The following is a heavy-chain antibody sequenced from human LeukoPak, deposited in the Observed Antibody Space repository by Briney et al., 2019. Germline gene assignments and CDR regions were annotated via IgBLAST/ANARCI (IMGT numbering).Heavy chain of an antibody. CDR3: ARPYYYDSSGYDSHFEY. Sequence: GGSLRLSCAASGFTFSSYSMNWVRQAPGKGLEWVSSISSSSSYIYYADSVKGRFIISRDNAKNSLYLQMNSLRAEDTAVYYCARPYYYDSSGYDSHFEYWGQGTLVTVSS. V-gene: IGHV3-21*01. CDR1: GFTFSSYS. D-gene: IGHD3-22*01. CDR2: ISSSSSYI. J-gene: IGHJ4*02.